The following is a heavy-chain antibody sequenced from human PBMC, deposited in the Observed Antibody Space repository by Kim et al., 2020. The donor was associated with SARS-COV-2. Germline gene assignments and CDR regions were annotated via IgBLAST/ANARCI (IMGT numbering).Heavy chain of an antibody. CDR1: GGTFSSYA. CDR3: ARVMAYCGGDCYFDY. J-gene: IGHJ4*02. Sequence: SVKVSCKASGGTFSSYAISWVRQAPGQGLEWMGRIIPILGIANYAQKFQGRVTITADKSTSTAYMELSSLRSEDTAVYYCARVMAYCGGDCYFDYWGQG. V-gene: IGHV1-69*04. CDR2: IIPILGIA. D-gene: IGHD2-21*02.